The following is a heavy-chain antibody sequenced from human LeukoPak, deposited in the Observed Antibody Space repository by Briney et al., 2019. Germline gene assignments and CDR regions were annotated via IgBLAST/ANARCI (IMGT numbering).Heavy chain of an antibody. Sequence: ASVKVSCKASGYTFTSYAMHWVRQAPGQRLEWMGWINAGSGNTKYSQKFQGRVTITRDTSASTAYMELSSLRSEDTAVYYCAGEKNGYPLYYFDYWGQGTLVTVSS. J-gene: IGHJ4*02. V-gene: IGHV1-3*01. D-gene: IGHD5-18*01. CDR1: GYTFTSYA. CDR3: AGEKNGYPLYYFDY. CDR2: INAGSGNT.